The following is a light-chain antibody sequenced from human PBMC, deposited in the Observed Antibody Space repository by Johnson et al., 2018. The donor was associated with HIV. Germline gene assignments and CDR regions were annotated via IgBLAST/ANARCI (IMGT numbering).Light chain of an antibody. CDR1: SSNIGNNY. J-gene: IGLJ1*01. Sequence: QSVLTQPPSVSAAPGQKVSISCSGSSSNIGNNYVSWYQQLPGTAPKLLIYDNNKRPSGIPDRFSGSKSGTSATLGITGLQTGDEADYYCGTWYSSLNAYNYVFGTGTKVTVL. CDR3: GTWYSSLNAYNYV. V-gene: IGLV1-51*01. CDR2: DNN.